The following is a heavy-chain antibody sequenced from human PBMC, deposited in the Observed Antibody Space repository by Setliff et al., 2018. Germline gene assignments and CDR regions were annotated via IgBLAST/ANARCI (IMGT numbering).Heavy chain of an antibody. V-gene: IGHV4-59*12. D-gene: IGHD2-2*01. CDR1: GGSISPYF. Sequence: SETLSLTCTVSGGSISPYFWSWIRQPPGKGLEWIGYIYHNGNTNFNPSLKTRVTMSVDPSKNQFALILRSVTAADTAVYYCARGRMRGSCSGPSCTYDPFDIWGQGTPVTVSS. J-gene: IGHJ3*02. CDR2: IYHNGNT. CDR3: ARGRMRGSCSGPSCTYDPFDI.